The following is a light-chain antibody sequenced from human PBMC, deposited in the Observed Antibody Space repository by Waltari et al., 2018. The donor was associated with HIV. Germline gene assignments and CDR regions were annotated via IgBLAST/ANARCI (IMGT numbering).Light chain of an antibody. CDR3: SSYTSSITLV. CDR2: EVN. CDR1: SNDVGGYNY. V-gene: IGLV2-14*01. J-gene: IGLJ2*01. Sequence: QSALTQPASLSGSPGQSITISCDGPSNDVGGYNYVSWYQQHPGKAPKLMICEVNNRPSGVSSRFSGSKSGNTAYLTISGLQAEDEADYYCSSYTSSITLVFGGGTKVTVL.